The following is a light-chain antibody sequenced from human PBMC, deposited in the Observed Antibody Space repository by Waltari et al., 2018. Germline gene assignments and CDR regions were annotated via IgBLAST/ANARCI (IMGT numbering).Light chain of an antibody. Sequence: EIVLTQSPATLSLSPGERATLSCRASQRVSTYLPWYQQKPGQAPRLLIHDASNRASGIPARFSGSGSGTDFTLTISSLEPEDFAVYYCQQRTNWPFGQGTKLEIK. CDR1: QRVSTY. CDR2: DAS. CDR3: QQRTNWP. V-gene: IGKV3-11*01. J-gene: IGKJ2*01.